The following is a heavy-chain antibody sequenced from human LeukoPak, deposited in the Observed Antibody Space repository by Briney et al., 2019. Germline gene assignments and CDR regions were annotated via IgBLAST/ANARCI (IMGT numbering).Heavy chain of an antibody. D-gene: IGHD3-10*01. CDR2: ISDDGSDK. CDR3: ARDLSPVVRASPMGY. Sequence: PGGSLRLSCAASGFTFSSYAMHWVRQAPGKGLEWVAVISDDGSDKYYADSVKGRFTISRDTSQNTLYLQMNSLKAEDTAVYYCARDLSPVVRASPMGYWGQGTPVTVSS. J-gene: IGHJ4*02. V-gene: IGHV3-30-3*01. CDR1: GFTFSSYA.